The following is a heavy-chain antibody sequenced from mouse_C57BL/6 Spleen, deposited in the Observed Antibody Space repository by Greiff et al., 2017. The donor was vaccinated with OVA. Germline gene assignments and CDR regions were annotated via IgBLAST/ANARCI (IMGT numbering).Heavy chain of an antibody. J-gene: IGHJ2*01. CDR3: ARSPYGNYDFDY. CDR1: GYTFTSYW. Sequence: QVQLQQSGAELVRPGTSVKLSCKASGYTFTSYWMHWVKQRPGQGLEWIGVIDPSDSYTNYNQKFKGKATLTVDTSSSTAYMQLSSLTSEDSAVYYCARSPYGNYDFDYWGQGTTLTVSS. D-gene: IGHD2-10*02. CDR2: IDPSDSYT. V-gene: IGHV1-59*01.